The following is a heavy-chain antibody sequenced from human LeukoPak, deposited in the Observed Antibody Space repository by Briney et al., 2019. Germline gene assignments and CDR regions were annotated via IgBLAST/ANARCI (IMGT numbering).Heavy chain of an antibody. D-gene: IGHD6-19*01. Sequence: PGRSLRLSCAASGFTFSNYGMHWVRQAPGKGLEWVAFISFDGSNKNYADSVKGRFTISRDNSKNTLYLQMNSLRAEDTAVYYCAKSDIAVAAFDYWGQGTLVTVSS. CDR2: ISFDGSNK. CDR1: GFTFSNYG. J-gene: IGHJ4*02. CDR3: AKSDIAVAAFDY. V-gene: IGHV3-30*18.